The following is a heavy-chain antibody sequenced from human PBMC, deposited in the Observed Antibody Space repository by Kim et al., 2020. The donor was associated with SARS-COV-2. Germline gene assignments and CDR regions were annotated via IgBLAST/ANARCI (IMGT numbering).Heavy chain of an antibody. V-gene: IGHV1-18*04. Sequence: ASVKVSCKASGYTFTSYGISWVRQAPGQGLEWMGWISAYNGNTNYAQKLQGRVTMTTDTSTSTAYMELRSLRSDDTAVYYCARVGTALGSYTLFDYWGQGTLVTVSS. CDR1: GYTFTSYG. J-gene: IGHJ4*02. D-gene: IGHD1-26*01. CDR3: ARVGTALGSYTLFDY. CDR2: ISAYNGNT.